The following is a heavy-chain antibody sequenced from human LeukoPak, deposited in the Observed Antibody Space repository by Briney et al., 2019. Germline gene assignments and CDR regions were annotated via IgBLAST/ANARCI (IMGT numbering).Heavy chain of an antibody. CDR2: IAPSGDT. D-gene: IGHD6-19*01. Sequence: PGGSLRLSCAASGFTLSSYDMHWVRQVTGEGLEWVSYIAPSGDTYYPDSVKGRFTISRENGKNSLSLQMNGLRAGDTAVYYCVREGGAVSGTGVFDIWGQGTLVTVSS. J-gene: IGHJ3*02. V-gene: IGHV3-13*01. CDR3: VREGGAVSGTGVFDI. CDR1: GFTLSSYD.